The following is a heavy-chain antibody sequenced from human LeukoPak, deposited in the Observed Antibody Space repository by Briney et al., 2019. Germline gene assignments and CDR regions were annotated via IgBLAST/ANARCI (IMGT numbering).Heavy chain of an antibody. CDR2: MNSDGSTI. CDR3: ARGSSVSSTRVVDY. CDR1: GFTFSNYW. J-gene: IGHJ4*02. V-gene: IGHV3-74*03. Sequence: GGSLRLSCAASGFTFSNYWMHWVRQAPGKGLVWVSRMNSDGSTITYADSVKGRFTISRDNAKNTLYLQMHSLRAEDTAVYYCARGSSVSSTRVVDYWGQGTLVTVSS.